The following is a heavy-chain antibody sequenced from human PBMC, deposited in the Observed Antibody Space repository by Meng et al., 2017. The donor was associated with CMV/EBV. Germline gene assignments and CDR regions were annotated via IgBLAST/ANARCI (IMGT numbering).Heavy chain of an antibody. V-gene: IGHV4-61*01. CDR3: ARDGAARPSYYYYGMDV. J-gene: IGHJ6*02. CDR1: GGSVSSGSYY. CDR2: IYYSGST. Sequence: ESLKISCTVSGGSVSSGSYYWSWIRQPPGKGLEWIGYIYYSGSTNYNPSLKSRVTISVDTSKNQFSLKLSSVTAADTAVYYCARDGAARPSYYYYGMDVWGQGTTVTVSS. D-gene: IGHD6-6*01.